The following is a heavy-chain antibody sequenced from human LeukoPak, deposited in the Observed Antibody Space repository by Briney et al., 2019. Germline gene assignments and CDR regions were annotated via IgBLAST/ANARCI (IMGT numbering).Heavy chain of an antibody. Sequence: GESLKISCKGSGYSFTSYWIGWVRQMPGKGLEWMGIIYPGDSDTRYSPSFQGQVTISADKSISTAYLQCSSLKASDTAMYYCARGDSGSYFPYYYYMDVWGKGTTVTVSS. V-gene: IGHV5-51*01. D-gene: IGHD1-26*01. CDR2: IYPGDSDT. J-gene: IGHJ6*03. CDR3: ARGDSGSYFPYYYYMDV. CDR1: GYSFTSYW.